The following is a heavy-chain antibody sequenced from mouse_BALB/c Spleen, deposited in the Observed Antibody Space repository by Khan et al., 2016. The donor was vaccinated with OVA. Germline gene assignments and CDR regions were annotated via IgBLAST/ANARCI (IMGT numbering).Heavy chain of an antibody. J-gene: IGHJ4*01. V-gene: IGHV3-2*02. CDR2: ISYSDST. Sequence: EVQLQESGPGLVKPSQSLSLTCTVTGYSITSNYAWNWIRQFPGNKLEWMGYISYSDSTSYNPSLKSRISITRDTSKNQFFLQLNSVTNDDTATYYCARGNYYGYAMDYWGQGTSVTVSS. CDR3: ARGNYYGYAMDY. CDR1: GYSITSNYA. D-gene: IGHD1-1*01.